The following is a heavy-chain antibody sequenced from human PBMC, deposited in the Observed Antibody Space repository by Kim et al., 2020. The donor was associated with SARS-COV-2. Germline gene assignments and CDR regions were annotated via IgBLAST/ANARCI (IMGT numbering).Heavy chain of an antibody. Sequence: TGYAQKFQGRVTMTRNTYIRTAYMELSSLRSEDTAVDYCARASWFGYFDLWGRGTLVTVSS. CDR2: T. D-gene: IGHD3-10*01. V-gene: IGHV1-8*01. CDR3: ARASWFGYFDL. J-gene: IGHJ2*01.